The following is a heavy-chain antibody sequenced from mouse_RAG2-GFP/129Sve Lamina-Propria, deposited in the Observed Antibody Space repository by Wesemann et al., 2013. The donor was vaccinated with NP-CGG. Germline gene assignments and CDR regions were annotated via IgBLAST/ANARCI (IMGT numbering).Heavy chain of an antibody. V-gene: IGHV1-22*01. CDR2: NGGT. D-gene: IGHD1-1*01. Sequence: NGGTSYNQKFKGKATLTVDKSSSTAYMELRSLTSEDSAVYYCARGGNYYGSSYQAWFAYWGQGTLVTVSA. J-gene: IGHJ3*01. CDR3: ARGGNYYGSSYQAWFAY.